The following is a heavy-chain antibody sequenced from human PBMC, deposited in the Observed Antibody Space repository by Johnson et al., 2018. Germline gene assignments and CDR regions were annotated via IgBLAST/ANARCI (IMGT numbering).Heavy chain of an antibody. J-gene: IGHJ4*02. CDR2: ISGSGGST. Sequence: VQLVESGGGLVQPGGSXRLSCAASGFTFSSYAMSWVRQAPGKGLEWVSAISGSGGSTYYADSVKGRFTISRDNAKNSLYRQMNSLRAEDTAVYYCARDSSWYGSGTDYWGQGTLVTVSS. V-gene: IGHV3-23*04. CDR1: GFTFSSYA. CDR3: ARDSSWYGSGTDY. D-gene: IGHD6-13*01.